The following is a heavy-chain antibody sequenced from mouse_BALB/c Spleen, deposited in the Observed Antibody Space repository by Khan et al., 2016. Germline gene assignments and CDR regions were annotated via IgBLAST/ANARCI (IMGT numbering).Heavy chain of an antibody. CDR1: GFTFTDYY. CDR3: ARDRWDGMDY. J-gene: IGHJ4*01. D-gene: IGHD4-1*01. CDR2: IRNKANGYTT. Sequence: EVELVESGGGLVQPGGSLRLSCATSGFTFTDYYMSWVRQPPGKALEWLGFIRNKANGYTTEYSASVKGRFTISRDNSQSILSLQLNTLRAEDSATYYCARDRWDGMDYGGQGTSVTVSS. V-gene: IGHV7-3*02.